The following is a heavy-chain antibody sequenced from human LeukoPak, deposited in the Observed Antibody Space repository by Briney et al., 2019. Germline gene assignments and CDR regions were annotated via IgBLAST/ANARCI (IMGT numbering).Heavy chain of an antibody. CDR1: GFTFSNYW. D-gene: IGHD5-18*01. V-gene: IGHV3-74*01. CDR2: INSDGSTT. CDR3: ARGASGYSYG. J-gene: IGHJ4*02. Sequence: GGSLRLSCAASGFTFSNYWMHWVRQAPGKGLVWVSRINSDGSTTSYADSVKGRFTISRDNAKNALYLQMNSLRAEDTAVYYCARGASGYSYGWGQGTLVTVSS.